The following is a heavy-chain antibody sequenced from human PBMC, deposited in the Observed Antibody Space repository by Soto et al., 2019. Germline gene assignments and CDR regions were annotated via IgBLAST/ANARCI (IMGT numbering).Heavy chain of an antibody. Sequence: AASVKVSCKASGYTFTRYGITWVRQAPGQGLEWMGWINLNNGKTDYQRRLQGRVTMTTDTYTTTVYMELRNLRPDDTAMYYCARDPPRLYQLDYWGQGTLVTVYS. CDR2: INLNNGKT. CDR3: ARDPPRLYQLDY. V-gene: IGHV1-18*04. J-gene: IGHJ4*02. CDR1: GYTFTRYG. D-gene: IGHD3-16*02.